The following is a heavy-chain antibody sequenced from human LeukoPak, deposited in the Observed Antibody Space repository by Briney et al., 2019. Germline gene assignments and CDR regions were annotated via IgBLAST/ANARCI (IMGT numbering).Heavy chain of an antibody. Sequence: GGSLRLSCAASGFTFDDYGISWVRQAPGKGLEWVSGINWNGGSTGYADSVKGRFTISRDNAKNSLYLQMNSLRAEDTALYYCARGEYSNYGSLPDYWGQGTLVTVSS. CDR2: INWNGGST. CDR1: GFTFDDYG. J-gene: IGHJ4*02. V-gene: IGHV3-20*04. D-gene: IGHD4-11*01. CDR3: ARGEYSNYGSLPDY.